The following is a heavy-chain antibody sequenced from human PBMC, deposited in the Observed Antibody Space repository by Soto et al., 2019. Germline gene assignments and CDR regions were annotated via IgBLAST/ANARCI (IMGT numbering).Heavy chain of an antibody. J-gene: IGHJ4*02. Sequence: GGSLRLSCEASECTFSSSDMSWGRQAPGKGLEWVSGISGSGGSTYYTDSVKGRFTISRDNSKNTLYLQMNTLRAEDTAVYYCAKRSTGTALDYWGQGTLVTVSS. CDR3: AKRSTGTALDY. CDR1: ECTFSSSD. CDR2: ISGSGGST. V-gene: IGHV3-23*01. D-gene: IGHD1-1*01.